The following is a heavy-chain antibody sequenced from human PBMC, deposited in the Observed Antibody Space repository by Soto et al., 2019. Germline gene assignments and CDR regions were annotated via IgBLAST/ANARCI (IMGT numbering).Heavy chain of an antibody. J-gene: IGHJ5*02. V-gene: IGHV3-7*01. CDR3: ARDPTRIAARLDGLGWFDP. Sequence: GGSLRLSCAASGFTFSSYAMHWVRQAPGKGLEWVANIKEDGSEKNYVDSVKGRFTISRDNAKNSLYLQMNSLRAEDTAVYYCARDPTRIAARLDGLGWFDPWGQGTLVTVSS. CDR2: IKEDGSEK. CDR1: GFTFSSYA. D-gene: IGHD6-6*01.